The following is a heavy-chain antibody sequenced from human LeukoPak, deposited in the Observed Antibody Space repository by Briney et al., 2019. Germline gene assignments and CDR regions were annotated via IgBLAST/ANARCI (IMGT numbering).Heavy chain of an antibody. D-gene: IGHD3-3*01. CDR1: GGSINFYY. J-gene: IGHJ4*02. Sequence: SETLSLTCTVSGGSINFYYWTWIRQPPGKGLEWIGYIYYSGSTYYNPSLKSRVTISVDTSKNHFSLKLSSVTAADTAVYYCARRSTIFGVVMNDYWGQGTLVTVSS. CDR3: ARRSTIFGVVMNDY. CDR2: IYYSGST. V-gene: IGHV4-59*08.